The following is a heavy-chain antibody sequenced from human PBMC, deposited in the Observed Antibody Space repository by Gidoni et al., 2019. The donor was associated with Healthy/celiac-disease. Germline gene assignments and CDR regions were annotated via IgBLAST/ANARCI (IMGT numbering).Heavy chain of an antibody. V-gene: IGHV3-21*01. J-gene: IGHJ4*02. CDR3: ARDLFSFLEWLPTPVDY. D-gene: IGHD3-3*02. CDR2: ISSSSSYI. Sequence: EVQLVESGGGLVKPGGSLRLSCAASGFTFSSYSMNWVRQAPGKGLEWVSSISSSSSYIYYADSVKGRFTISRDNAKNSLYLQMNSLRAEDTAVYYCARDLFSFLEWLPTPVDYWGQGTLVTVSS. CDR1: GFTFSSYS.